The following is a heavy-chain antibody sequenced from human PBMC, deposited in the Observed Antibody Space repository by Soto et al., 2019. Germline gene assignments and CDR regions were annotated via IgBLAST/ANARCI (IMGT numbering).Heavy chain of an antibody. J-gene: IGHJ3*01. CDR1: GFTFSNYW. CDR2: IIQDGSEK. V-gene: IGHV3-7*01. CDR3: ATNRAFDL. Sequence: EVQLVESGGGLVQPGGSLRLSCAASGFTFSNYWMSWVRQAPGKGLEWVANIIQDGSEKYYVDSVKGRFTISRDNAKNSLYLQMNSLRAGDTAVYYFATNRAFDLWGQGTMVTVSS.